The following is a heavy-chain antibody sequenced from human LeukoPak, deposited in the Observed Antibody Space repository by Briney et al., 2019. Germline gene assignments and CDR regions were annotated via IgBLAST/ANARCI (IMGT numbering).Heavy chain of an antibody. CDR1: GFTFSSYA. CDR3: ARVLGKWPGGYFDY. Sequence: PGGSLRLSRAASGFTFSSYAMHWVRQSPGKGLEWVAVISYDGSNKYYADSVKGRFTISRDNSKNTLYLQMNSLRAEDTAVYYCARVLGKWPGGYFDYWGQGTLVTVSS. D-gene: IGHD3-10*01. J-gene: IGHJ4*02. CDR2: ISYDGSNK. V-gene: IGHV3-30-3*01.